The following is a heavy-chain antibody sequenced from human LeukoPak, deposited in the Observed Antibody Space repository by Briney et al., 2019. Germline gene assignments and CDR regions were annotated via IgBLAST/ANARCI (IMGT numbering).Heavy chain of an antibody. CDR3: ARADSTYYDIWSGYQPFDY. V-gene: IGHV3-30-3*01. Sequence: SGGSLRLSCAASGFTFSRYAIHWVRQAPGKGLEWVTDISYDGANKYYADSVKGRFTISRDNSKNTVYLQMHSLRSQDTAVYYCARADSTYYDIWSGYQPFDYWGQGTLVTISS. J-gene: IGHJ4*02. D-gene: IGHD3-3*01. CDR1: GFTFSRYA. CDR2: ISYDGANK.